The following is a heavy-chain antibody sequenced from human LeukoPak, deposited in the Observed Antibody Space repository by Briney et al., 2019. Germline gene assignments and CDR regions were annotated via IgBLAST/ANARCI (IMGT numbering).Heavy chain of an antibody. CDR3: ASGRYCSSTSCPTYYYYMDV. CDR1: GGSISSGSNY. CDR2: IYSSGST. Sequence: PSQTLSLACTVSGGSISSGSNYWSWIRQPAGKGLEWIGRIYSSGSTNYNPSLKSRVTISVDTSKNQFSLKLSSVTAADTAVYYCASGRYCSSTSCPTYYYYMDVWGKGTTVTVSS. V-gene: IGHV4-61*02. J-gene: IGHJ6*03. D-gene: IGHD2-2*01.